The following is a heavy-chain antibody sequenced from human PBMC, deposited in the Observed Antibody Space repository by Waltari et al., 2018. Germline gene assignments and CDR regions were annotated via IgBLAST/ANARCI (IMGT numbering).Heavy chain of an antibody. Sequence: EVQLVESGGGLFQPGGSLRLSCAASGFTVSTNYMSWGRQAPGKGLDWVSVIYSGGNTYSADSVKGRFTISRDNSKNTLYLQMNSLRAEDTAVYYCARGPGEFLPIDFWGQGTLVTVSS. CDR1: GFTVSTNY. J-gene: IGHJ4*02. D-gene: IGHD7-27*01. V-gene: IGHV3-53*01. CDR2: IYSGGNT. CDR3: ARGPGEFLPIDF.